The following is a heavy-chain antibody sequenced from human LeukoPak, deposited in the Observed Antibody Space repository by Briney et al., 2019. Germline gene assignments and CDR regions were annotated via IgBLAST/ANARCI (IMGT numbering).Heavy chain of an antibody. CDR2: INHSGGP. J-gene: IGHJ4*02. D-gene: IGHD1-26*01. CDR1: GGSFSGYY. V-gene: IGHV4-34*01. Sequence: PSETLSLTCAVYGGSFSGYYWSWIRQPPGKGLEWIGEINHSGGPNYNPSLKSRVTISVDTSKNQFSLKLSSVTAADTAVYYCARQSRGSYLPGGTRWGQGTLVTVSS. CDR3: ARQSRGSYLPGGTR.